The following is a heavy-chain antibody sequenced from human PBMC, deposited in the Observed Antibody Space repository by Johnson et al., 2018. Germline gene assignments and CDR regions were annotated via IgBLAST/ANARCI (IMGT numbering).Heavy chain of an antibody. V-gene: IGHV3-30-3*01. CDR2: ISYDGSNK. CDR3: AGPYGGYAGDAFEI. D-gene: IGHD5-12*01. Sequence: QVQLVESGGGVVQPGRSLRLSCAASGFTFSTYAMHWVRQAPGKGLEWVAVISYDGSNKYYADSVQGRFTISRENSKNTLYLQMNSRRAEDTAVYYCAGPYGGYAGDAFEIGGQGTMVTVSS. J-gene: IGHJ3*02. CDR1: GFTFSTYA.